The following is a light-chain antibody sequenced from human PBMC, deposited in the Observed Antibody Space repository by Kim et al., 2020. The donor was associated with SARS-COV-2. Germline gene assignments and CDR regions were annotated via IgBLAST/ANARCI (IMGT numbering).Light chain of an antibody. CDR2: NAS. V-gene: IGKV1-33*01. Sequence: DIQMTQSPSSLSASVGDRVTITCQASQDISNYLNWYQQKPGKAPKLLICNASNLQSGVPSRFSGSGSGTDFTFTISSLQPEDVATYYCQQFENLPYTFGQGTKLEI. J-gene: IGKJ2*01. CDR1: QDISNY. CDR3: QQFENLPYT.